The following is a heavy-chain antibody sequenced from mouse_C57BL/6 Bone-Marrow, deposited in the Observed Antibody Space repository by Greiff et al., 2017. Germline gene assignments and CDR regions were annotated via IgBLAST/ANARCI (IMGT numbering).Heavy chain of an antibody. V-gene: IGHV5-15*01. CDR1: GFTFSDYG. D-gene: IGHD1-1*01. Sequence: EVKVIESGGGLVKPGGSLKLSCAASGFTFSDYGMEWVRPAPRKGREWVASISNLASSIYYEDTVKGRFTISRENAKNTLFREMTSLRSVDTAMYYCATDYGSNWYVDVWGKGTAVTVSS. CDR2: ISNLASSI. J-gene: IGHJ1*03. CDR3: ATDYGSNWYVDV.